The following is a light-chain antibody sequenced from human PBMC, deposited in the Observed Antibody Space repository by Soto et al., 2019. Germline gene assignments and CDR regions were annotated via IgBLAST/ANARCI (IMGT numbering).Light chain of an antibody. Sequence: QSALTQPASVSGSLGQSITISCTGTSSDVGSYNLVSWYHQHPGKAPKVIIYEVIKRPSGVSNRFSGSKSGNTASLTISGLQAEDEADYYCCSYAGSSNWVFGGGTQLTVL. V-gene: IGLV2-23*02. CDR1: SSDVGSYNL. CDR2: EVI. CDR3: CSYAGSSNWV. J-gene: IGLJ3*02.